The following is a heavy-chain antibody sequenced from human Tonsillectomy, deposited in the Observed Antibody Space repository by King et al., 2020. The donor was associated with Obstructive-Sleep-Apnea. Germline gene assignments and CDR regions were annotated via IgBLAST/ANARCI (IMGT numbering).Heavy chain of an antibody. CDR3: ASQGDLLELRDDALDI. CDR2: IFPADSDT. Sequence: VQLVESRAEVKKPGESLKISCKASGDNFAINWIGWVLQMPGKGLQWMGIIFPADSDTRYIPSFQGRVTLSADKSISTAYLQWSSLKASDTAMYYCASQGDLLELRDDALDIWGQGTMVTVSS. D-gene: IGHD1-7*01. V-gene: IGHV5-51*01. CDR1: GDNFAINW. J-gene: IGHJ3*02.